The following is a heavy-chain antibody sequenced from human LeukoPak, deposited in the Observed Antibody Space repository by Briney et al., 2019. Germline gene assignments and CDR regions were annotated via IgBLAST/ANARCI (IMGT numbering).Heavy chain of an antibody. CDR1: GGSFSGYY. CDR3: AAPASYDAFDI. D-gene: IGHD6-25*01. J-gene: IGHJ3*02. CDR2: INHSGST. V-gene: IGHV4-34*01. Sequence: PSETLSLTCAVYGGSFSGYYWSWIRQPPGKGLEWIGEINHSGSTNYNPSLKSRVTISVDTSKNQFSLKLSSVTAADTAVYYCAAPASYDAFDIWGQGTMVTVSS.